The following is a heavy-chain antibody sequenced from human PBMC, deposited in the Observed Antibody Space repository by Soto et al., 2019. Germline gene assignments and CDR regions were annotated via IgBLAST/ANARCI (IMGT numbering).Heavy chain of an antibody. Sequence: QVQLVQSGAEVKKPGASVKVSCKASGYTFSTYYMHWVRQAPGQGYEWMGIINPSGGSTTYAQKLQGSVTMTRDTSTTTVYMELSSLRSEDTAVYYCARYDYNGYYFDYWGQGTLVTVSS. CDR2: INPSGGST. D-gene: IGHD4-4*01. V-gene: IGHV1-46*01. CDR3: ARYDYNGYYFDY. CDR1: GYTFSTYY. J-gene: IGHJ4*02.